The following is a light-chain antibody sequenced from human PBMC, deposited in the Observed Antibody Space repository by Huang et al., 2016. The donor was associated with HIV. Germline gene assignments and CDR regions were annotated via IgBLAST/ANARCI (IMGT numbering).Light chain of an antibody. CDR2: DAS. V-gene: IGKV3D-15*01. Sequence: IVMTQSPATLSLSPGESATLSCRARQTIGKNLAWYQQKPGQAPRLLIYDASTRATDFPARFSGSGSGTDFSLTISSLQSEDFAVYYCQQYNDWPRTFGQGTKVEIK. J-gene: IGKJ1*01. CDR3: QQYNDWPRT. CDR1: QTIGKN.